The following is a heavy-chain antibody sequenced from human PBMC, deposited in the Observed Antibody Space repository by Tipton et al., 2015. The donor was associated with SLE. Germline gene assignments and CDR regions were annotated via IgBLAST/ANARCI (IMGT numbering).Heavy chain of an antibody. Sequence: TLSLTCTVSGGAISTFYWSWIRQSAGKGLEWIGRIYSSGRTNYNPSLKSRVTMSVDTSRKQFSLKLTSVTAADTAVYYCAGGLAVAGTRDYWGQGTLVTVSS. D-gene: IGHD6-19*01. CDR3: AGGLAVAGTRDY. CDR1: GGAISTFY. CDR2: IYSSGRT. V-gene: IGHV4-4*07. J-gene: IGHJ4*02.